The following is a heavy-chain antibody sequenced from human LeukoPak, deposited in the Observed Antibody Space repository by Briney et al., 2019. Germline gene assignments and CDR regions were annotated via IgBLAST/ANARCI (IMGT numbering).Heavy chain of an antibody. Sequence: SETPSLTCTVSGGSVSTSTHYWGWIRHPPGKGLEWIGSVSNGGSTSYNPSLTSRISISVDTSKNQFSLKLNSVTAADTALYYCARSDHSHFVNWFDSWGQGILVAVSS. CDR2: VSNGGST. CDR3: ARSDHSHFVNWFDS. V-gene: IGHV4-39*01. D-gene: IGHD2-21*01. J-gene: IGHJ5*01. CDR1: GGSVSTSTHY.